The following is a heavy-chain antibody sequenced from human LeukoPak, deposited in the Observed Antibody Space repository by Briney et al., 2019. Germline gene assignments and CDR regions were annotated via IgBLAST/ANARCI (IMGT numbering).Heavy chain of an antibody. Sequence: PGGSPRLSCAASGFTFSRYWMHWVRQVPGKGLVWVSRINTDGSSTSYADSVKGRFTISRDNAKNSLYLQMNSLRAEDTAVYYCARDGSLAAAGTHDAFDIWGQGTMVTVSS. CDR3: ARDGSLAAAGTHDAFDI. D-gene: IGHD6-13*01. J-gene: IGHJ3*02. CDR2: INTDGSST. CDR1: GFTFSRYW. V-gene: IGHV3-74*01.